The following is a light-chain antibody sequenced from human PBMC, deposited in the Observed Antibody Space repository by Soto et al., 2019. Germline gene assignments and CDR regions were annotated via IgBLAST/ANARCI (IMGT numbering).Light chain of an antibody. CDR1: SSNIGAGYD. V-gene: IGLV1-40*01. Sequence: SALTKPPSVSGAPGQRVTISCTGSSSNIGAGYDVHWYQQLPGTAPKLLIYRNTNRPSGVPDRFSGSKSGTSASLAITGLQAEDEADYYCQSCDSSLSGSGVFGTGTKVTVL. CDR2: RNT. J-gene: IGLJ1*01. CDR3: QSCDSSLSGSGV.